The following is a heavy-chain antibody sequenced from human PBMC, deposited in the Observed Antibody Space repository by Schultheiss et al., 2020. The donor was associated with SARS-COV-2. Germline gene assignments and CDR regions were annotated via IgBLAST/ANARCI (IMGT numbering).Heavy chain of an antibody. CDR1: GFTFSRYA. Sequence: GESLKISCAASGFTFSRYAMSWVRQAPGKGLEWVSAISGSGGSKYYADSVKGRFTISRDNSKNTLYLQMNSLRAEDTAVYYCAKGSEGRITIFGVVITHNWFDPWGQGTLVTVSS. J-gene: IGHJ5*02. CDR3: AKGSEGRITIFGVVITHNWFDP. V-gene: IGHV3-23*01. CDR2: ISGSGGSK. D-gene: IGHD3-3*01.